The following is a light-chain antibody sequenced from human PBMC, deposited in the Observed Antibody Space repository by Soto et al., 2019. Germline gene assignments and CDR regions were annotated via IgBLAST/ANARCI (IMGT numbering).Light chain of an antibody. CDR3: FSFTTDWTHV. CDR1: SSDVGAYNY. J-gene: IGLJ1*01. V-gene: IGLV2-14*01. Sequence: QSALTQPASVSGSPGQSITISCTGTSSDVGAYNYVSWFQQHPGKAPTLIISEVSNRPSGVSNRFSGSKSGNAASLTISGRQAADEADYFCFSFTTDWTHVFGTGTKLTV. CDR2: EVS.